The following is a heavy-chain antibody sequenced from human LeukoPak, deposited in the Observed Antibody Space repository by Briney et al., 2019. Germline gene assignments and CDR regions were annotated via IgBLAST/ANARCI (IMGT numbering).Heavy chain of an antibody. D-gene: IGHD6-13*01. CDR2: IWYDGSNK. V-gene: IGHV3-33*01. CDR1: GFTFSSYG. Sequence: PGGSLRLSCAASGFTFSSYGMHWVRQAPGKGLEWVAVIWYDGSNKYYADSVKGRFTISRDNSKNTLYLQMNSLRAEDTAVYYCARDGPGRVSPDYWGQGTLVTVSS. J-gene: IGHJ4*02. CDR3: ARDGPGRVSPDY.